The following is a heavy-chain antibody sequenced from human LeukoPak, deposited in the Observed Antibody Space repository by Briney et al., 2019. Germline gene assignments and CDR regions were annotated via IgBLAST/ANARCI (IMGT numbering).Heavy chain of an antibody. Sequence: GGSLRLSCAASGFTFDDYAMRWVRQAPGKGLEWVSGISWNSGSIGYAGSVKGRFTISRDNAKNSLYLQMNSLRAEDTALYYCARSSSWYIGHYYYGMDVWGQGTTVTVSS. CDR2: ISWNSGSI. J-gene: IGHJ6*02. CDR1: GFTFDDYA. D-gene: IGHD6-13*01. V-gene: IGHV3-9*01. CDR3: ARSSSWYIGHYYYGMDV.